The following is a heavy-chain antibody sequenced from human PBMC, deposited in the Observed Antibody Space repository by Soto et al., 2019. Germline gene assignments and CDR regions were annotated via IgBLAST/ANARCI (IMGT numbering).Heavy chain of an antibody. Sequence: QITLKESGPTLVNPTQTLTLTCTFSGFSLSTSGAAVGWIRQPPGKALEWLALVYWDDDKRYSPSIKNRVTITKDTSKNQVVLTLTNAEPVDTATYYCAHRQLVTFFGFVTQTDVWFHSWGQGTLVTGPS. CDR1: GFSLSTSGAA. J-gene: IGHJ5*01. CDR2: VYWDDDK. D-gene: IGHD3-3*01. V-gene: IGHV2-5*02. CDR3: AHRQLVTFFGFVTQTDVWFHS.